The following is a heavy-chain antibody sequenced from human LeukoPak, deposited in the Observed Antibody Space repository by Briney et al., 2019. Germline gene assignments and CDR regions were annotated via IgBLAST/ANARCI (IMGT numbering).Heavy chain of an antibody. CDR2: IYPGDSDT. D-gene: IGHD3-22*01. Sequence: GESLKISCKGSGYSFTSYWIGWVRQMPGKGLDWMGIIYPGDSDTRYSPSFQGQVTISADKSISTAYLQWSSLKASDTVMYYCARRLIDYDSSGYYFDYWGQGTLVTVSS. V-gene: IGHV5-51*01. CDR3: ARRLIDYDSSGYYFDY. CDR1: GYSFTSYW. J-gene: IGHJ4*02.